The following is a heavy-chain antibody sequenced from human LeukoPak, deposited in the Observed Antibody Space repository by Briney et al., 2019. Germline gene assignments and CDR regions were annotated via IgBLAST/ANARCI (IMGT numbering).Heavy chain of an antibody. J-gene: IGHJ6*03. D-gene: IGHD1-26*01. CDR1: GFTFDDYG. V-gene: IGHV3-74*01. CDR2: IHSDGNST. Sequence: GGSLRLSCAASGFTFDDYGMSWVRQAPGKGLVWVSRIHSDGNSTTYADSVKGRFTISRDNAKSTLYLQMNSLRAEDTAIYYCARDPYNGNYGDSYYYYMDVWGKGTTVTISS. CDR3: ARDPYNGNYGDSYYYYMDV.